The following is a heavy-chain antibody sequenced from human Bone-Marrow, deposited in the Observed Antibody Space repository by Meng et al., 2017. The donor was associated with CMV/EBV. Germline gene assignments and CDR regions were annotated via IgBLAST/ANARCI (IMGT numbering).Heavy chain of an antibody. D-gene: IGHD6-19*01. V-gene: IGHV1-69*05. CDR3: ARGVAVADYYYGMDV. CDR2: IIPIFGTA. J-gene: IGHJ6*02. Sequence: SVKVSCKASGGTFSSYAISWVRQAPGQGLEWMGGIIPIFGTANYAQKFQGRVTITTDESTSTAYMELSSLRSEDTAVYYCARGVAVADYYYGMDVWGRGTTVTVSS. CDR1: GGTFSSYA.